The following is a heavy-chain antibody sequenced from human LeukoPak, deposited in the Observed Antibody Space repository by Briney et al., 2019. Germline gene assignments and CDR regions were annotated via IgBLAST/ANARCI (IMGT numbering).Heavy chain of an antibody. CDR1: GYNFSNYW. Sequence: GESLKISCKGFGYNFSNYWIGWGRQMPGKGLEWMGIIHPGDSSTRYSPSLQGQVTILSDKSINTAYLQWSSLKASDTAMYYCARRQCSGGSCYYFDSWGQGTLVTVSS. V-gene: IGHV5-51*01. CDR3: ARRQCSGGSCYYFDS. J-gene: IGHJ4*02. D-gene: IGHD2-15*01. CDR2: IHPGDSST.